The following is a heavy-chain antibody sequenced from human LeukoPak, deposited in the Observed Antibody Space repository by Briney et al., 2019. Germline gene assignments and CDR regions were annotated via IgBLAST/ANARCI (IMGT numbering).Heavy chain of an antibody. CDR2: IIGSGIK. CDR1: IVTFSSYD. D-gene: IGHD2-8*01. V-gene: IGHV3-48*03. CDR3: AREDTGVAFDI. Sequence: GGSLRLSCAASIVTFSSYDMNWVRDAPGGGVECGSYIIGSGIKHYADSVKGGFTISRDKATNSLYLKMNRLRVEDTAVYYCAREDTGVAFDIWGQGTTVTV. J-gene: IGHJ3*02.